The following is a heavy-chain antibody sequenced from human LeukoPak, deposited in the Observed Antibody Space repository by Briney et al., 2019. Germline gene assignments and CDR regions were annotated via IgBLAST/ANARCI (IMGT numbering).Heavy chain of an antibody. CDR3: ARVAVADFDY. Sequence: GGSLRLSCAASGFTFSSYSMNWVRQAPGKGLEWVSYISSSSSYIYYADSVKGRFTISRDNAKNSLYLQMHSLRAEDTAVYYCARVAVADFDYLGQGTLVTVSS. CDR1: GFTFSSYS. D-gene: IGHD6-19*01. V-gene: IGHV3-21*01. CDR2: ISSSSSYI. J-gene: IGHJ4*02.